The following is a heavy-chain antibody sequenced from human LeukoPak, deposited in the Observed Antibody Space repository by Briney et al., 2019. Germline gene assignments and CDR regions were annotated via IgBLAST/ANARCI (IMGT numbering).Heavy chain of an antibody. Sequence: GASVKVSCKASGGTFSSYAISWVRQAPGQGLEWMGGIIPIFGTANYTQKFQGRVTITADKSTSTAYMELSSLRSEDTAVYYCARDWLPYCGGDCYLDYWGQGTLVTVSS. J-gene: IGHJ4*02. CDR1: GGTFSSYA. CDR3: ARDWLPYCGGDCYLDY. D-gene: IGHD2-21*02. V-gene: IGHV1-69*06. CDR2: IIPIFGTA.